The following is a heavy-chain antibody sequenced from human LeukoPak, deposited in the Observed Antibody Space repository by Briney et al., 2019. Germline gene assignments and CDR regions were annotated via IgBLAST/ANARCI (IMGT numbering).Heavy chain of an antibody. J-gene: IGHJ3*02. D-gene: IGHD4-17*01. CDR1: GGTFSSYA. Sequence: ASVKVSCKASGGTFSSYAISWVRQAPGQGLEWMGRIIPILGIANYAQKFQGRVTITADKSTSTAYMELSSLRSEDTAVYYCAKSTTVTTASAFDIWGQGTMVTVSS. V-gene: IGHV1-69*04. CDR3: AKSTTVTTASAFDI. CDR2: IIPILGIA.